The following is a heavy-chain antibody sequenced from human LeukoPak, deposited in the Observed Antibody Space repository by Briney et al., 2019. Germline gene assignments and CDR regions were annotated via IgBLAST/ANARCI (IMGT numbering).Heavy chain of an antibody. Sequence: SETLSLTCTVSGGSISSYYGSWFRQPPAKGLDWIGYIYYSGSTNYNLSLKSRFTISVDTSKNQFSLPLSSVTAADTAVYYCARGERGSYSYWGQGTLVTVSS. CDR2: IYYSGST. V-gene: IGHV4-59*08. CDR3: ARGERGSYSY. CDR1: GGSISSYY. J-gene: IGHJ4*02. D-gene: IGHD1-26*01.